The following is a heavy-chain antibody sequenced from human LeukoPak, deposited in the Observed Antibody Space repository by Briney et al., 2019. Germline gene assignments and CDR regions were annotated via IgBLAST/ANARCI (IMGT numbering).Heavy chain of an antibody. J-gene: IGHJ1*01. D-gene: IGHD6-13*01. CDR2: TYPGDSTA. Sequence: GESLKISCQASGYIFALYWIGWVRQMPGKGLEWMGATYPGDSTAMHSPTLHGQVIMSVDKSINTAYLQWSSLKASDTAMYYCAKISSGSGADTEYFHHWGQGTLVTVSS. V-gene: IGHV5-51*01. CDR1: GYIFALYW. CDR3: AKISSGSGADTEYFHH.